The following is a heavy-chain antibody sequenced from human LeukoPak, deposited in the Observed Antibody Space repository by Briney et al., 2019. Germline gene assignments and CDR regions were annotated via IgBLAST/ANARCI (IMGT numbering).Heavy chain of an antibody. D-gene: IGHD1-26*01. V-gene: IGHV3-53*01. J-gene: IGHJ4*02. CDR2: LYSGGAT. Sequence: GGSLRLSCAASGFTVSTNYMGWVRQAPGKGLEWVSVLYSGGATHYADSVKGRFTISRDNSKNTLFLQMNTLRAEDTAVYYCARGVGGPFAYWGQGTLVTVPS. CDR1: GFTVSTNY. CDR3: ARGVGGPFAY.